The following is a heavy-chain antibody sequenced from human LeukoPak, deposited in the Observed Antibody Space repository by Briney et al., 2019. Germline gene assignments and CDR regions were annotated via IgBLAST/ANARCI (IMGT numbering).Heavy chain of an antibody. Sequence: ASVKVSCKASGYTFTGYYMHWVRQAPGQGLEWMGRINPNSGGTNYAQKFQGRVTMTRDTSISTAYMELSRLRSDDTAVDYCARGGSYDYVWGGFRYTNYWGQGTLVIVSS. CDR1: GYTFTGYY. J-gene: IGHJ4*02. D-gene: IGHD3-16*02. V-gene: IGHV1-2*06. CDR2: INPNSGGT. CDR3: ARGGSYDYVWGGFRYTNY.